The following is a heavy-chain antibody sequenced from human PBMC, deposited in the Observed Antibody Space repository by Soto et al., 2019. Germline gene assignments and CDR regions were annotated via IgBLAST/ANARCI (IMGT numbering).Heavy chain of an antibody. CDR3: GRADYSSGWYGYYSYGMDV. V-gene: IGHV3-33*01. Sequence: QVQLVESGGGVVQPGRSLRLSCAAYGFTFSSYGMHWVRQAPGKGLEWVAVIWYDGSNKYYADSVKGRFTISRDNSKNTKYLQRNSRRSEDTALDYCGRADYSSGWYGYYSYGMDVWGQGTTVTV. CDR2: IWYDGSNK. J-gene: IGHJ6*02. CDR1: GFTFSSYG. D-gene: IGHD6-19*01.